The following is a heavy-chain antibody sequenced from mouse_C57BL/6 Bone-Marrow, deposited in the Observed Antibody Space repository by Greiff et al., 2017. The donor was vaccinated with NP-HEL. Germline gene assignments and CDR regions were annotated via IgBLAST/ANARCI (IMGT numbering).Heavy chain of an antibody. D-gene: IGHD1-1*01. V-gene: IGHV1-53*01. CDR2: INPSNGGT. CDR1: GYTFTSYW. Sequence: VQLQQSGTELVKPGASVKLSCKASGYTFTSYWMHWVKQRPGQGLEWIGNINPSNGGTNYNEKFKSKATLTVDKSSSTAYMQLSSLTSEDSAVYYCAGDYYGSSLYFDYWGQGTTLTVSS. CDR3: AGDYYGSSLYFDY. J-gene: IGHJ2*01.